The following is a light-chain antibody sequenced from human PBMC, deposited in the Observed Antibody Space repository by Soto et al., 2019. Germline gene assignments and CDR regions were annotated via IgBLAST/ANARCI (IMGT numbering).Light chain of an antibody. Sequence: QSALTQPASVSGSPGQSITISCTGTSSDIGNYNYVSWYQQHPGKAPKLMIYEVSNRPSGVSNRFSGSKSGNTASLTISGLRAEDEADYYCSSYTSSSTLNYVFGTGTKVTVL. CDR3: SSYTSSSTLNYV. CDR1: SSDIGNYNY. V-gene: IGLV2-14*01. CDR2: EVS. J-gene: IGLJ1*01.